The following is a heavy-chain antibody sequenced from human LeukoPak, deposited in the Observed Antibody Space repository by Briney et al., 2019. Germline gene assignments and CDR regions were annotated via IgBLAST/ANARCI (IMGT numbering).Heavy chain of an antibody. CDR2: TSAYNGNT. V-gene: IGHV1-18*01. D-gene: IGHD3-9*01. J-gene: IGHJ5*02. CDR3: ARAMLYYDILTGRHPGDWFDP. CDR1: GYTFTSYG. Sequence: ASVKVSCKASGYTFTSYGISWVRQAPGQGLEWMGWTSAYNGNTNYAQKLQGRVTMTTDTSTSTAYMELRSLRSDDTAVYYCARAMLYYDILTGRHPGDWFDPWGQGTLVTVSS.